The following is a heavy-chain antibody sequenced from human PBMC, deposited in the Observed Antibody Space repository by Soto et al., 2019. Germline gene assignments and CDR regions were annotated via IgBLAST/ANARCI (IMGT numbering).Heavy chain of an antibody. V-gene: IGHV1-69*02. J-gene: IGHJ6*02. CDR1: GSTFSSYT. CDR3: ARRRYCGADCYSKYYYGMDV. CDR2: IIPVLGVT. Sequence: QVQLVQSGAEVKKPGSSVKVSCQASGSTFSSYTVSWVRQAPGQGLEWMGRIIPVLGVTNYAPKFKGRVTITGDKSTTPAYMELSSLRSGDTAVYYCARRRYCGADCYSKYYYGMDVWGQGTTVTVSS. D-gene: IGHD2-21*02.